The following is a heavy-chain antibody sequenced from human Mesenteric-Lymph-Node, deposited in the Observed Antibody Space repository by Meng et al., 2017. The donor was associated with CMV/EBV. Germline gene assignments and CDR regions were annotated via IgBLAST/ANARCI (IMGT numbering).Heavy chain of an antibody. CDR3: ASGITVRYGDYVGVFDY. D-gene: IGHD4-17*01. CDR2: ISSSGNSI. J-gene: IGHJ4*02. V-gene: IGHV3-48*03. CDR1: GFTFSNYE. Sequence: GESLKISCAASGFTFSNYEMNWVRQAPGKGLEWLSYISSSGNSIYNADSVKGRFTISRDNAKNSLYLQMNSLRAEDTAVYYCASGITVRYGDYVGVFDYWGQGTLVTVSS.